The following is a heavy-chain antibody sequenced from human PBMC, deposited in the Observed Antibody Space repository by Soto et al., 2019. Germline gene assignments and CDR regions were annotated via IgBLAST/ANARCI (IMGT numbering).Heavy chain of an antibody. Sequence: EVQLVDSGGGLVQPGGSLRLSCAASGFSVSNYHMNWVRQAPGKGPEWVSIITVGDVTYYADSVKGRFTISRDISRNTVYLQMNSLRGDETAVYFCAGGRDYSEGGDQWGQGTLVIAPS. CDR2: ITVGDVT. D-gene: IGHD4-4*01. CDR1: GFSVSNYH. V-gene: IGHV3-66*01. CDR3: AGGRDYSEGGDQ. J-gene: IGHJ4*02.